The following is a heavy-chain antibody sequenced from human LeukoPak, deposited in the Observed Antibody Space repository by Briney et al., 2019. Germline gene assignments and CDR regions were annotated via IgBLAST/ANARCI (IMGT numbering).Heavy chain of an antibody. Sequence: GGSLRLSCAASGFTVSSNYMSWVCQAPGKGLEWVSVIYSGGSTYYADSVKGRFTISRDNSKNTLYLQMNSLRAEDTAVYYCARNSGSYYNDYFDYWGQGTLVTVSS. J-gene: IGHJ4*02. CDR1: GFTVSSNY. CDR3: ARNSGSYYNDYFDY. V-gene: IGHV3-66*01. CDR2: IYSGGST. D-gene: IGHD3-10*01.